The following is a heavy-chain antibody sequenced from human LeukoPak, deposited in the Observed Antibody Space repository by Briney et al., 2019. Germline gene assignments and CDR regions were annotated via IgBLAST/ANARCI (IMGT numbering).Heavy chain of an antibody. J-gene: IGHJ3*02. CDR1: GFTVSSDY. CDR3: AKATAPHLGYAFDI. CDR2: ISGRGANT. Sequence: GGSLRLSCAAFGFTVSSDYMSWVRQAPGKGLEWVSAISGRGANTYYADSVKGRFTISRDNSKNTLYLQMSTLRAEDTAVYYCAKATAPHLGYAFDIWGQGTMVIVFS. V-gene: IGHV3-23*01. D-gene: IGHD7-27*01.